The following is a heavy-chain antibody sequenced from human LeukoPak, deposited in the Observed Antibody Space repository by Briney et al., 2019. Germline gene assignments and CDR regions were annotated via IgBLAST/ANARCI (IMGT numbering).Heavy chain of an antibody. V-gene: IGHV3-23*01. CDR1: GFSFSSYA. D-gene: IGHD3-10*01. J-gene: IGHJ3*02. Sequence: GGSLRLSCAASGFSFSSYAMSWVRQAPGKGLEWVSAISGSGSRAYSADSVKGRFTISRDNSKNTLYLQMNSLRAEDTAVYYCAKCLHGSGSYPCGAFDIWGQGTMVTVSS. CDR2: ISGSGSRA. CDR3: AKCLHGSGSYPCGAFDI.